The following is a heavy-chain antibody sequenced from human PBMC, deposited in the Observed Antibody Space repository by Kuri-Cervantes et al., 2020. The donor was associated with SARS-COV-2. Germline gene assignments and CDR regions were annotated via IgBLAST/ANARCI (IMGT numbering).Heavy chain of an antibody. D-gene: IGHD7-27*01. Sequence: ASVKVSCKAPETTFPNYDINWVRQATGQGLEWMGMVKTNSGNTLYAQIFQGRVTMTRDTSTSTVYMELSSLRSDDTAVYYCARDRVLGSGALDAFDIWGQGTMVTVSS. V-gene: IGHV1-8*01. CDR1: ETTFPNYD. J-gene: IGHJ3*02. CDR2: VKTNSGNT. CDR3: ARDRVLGSGALDAFDI.